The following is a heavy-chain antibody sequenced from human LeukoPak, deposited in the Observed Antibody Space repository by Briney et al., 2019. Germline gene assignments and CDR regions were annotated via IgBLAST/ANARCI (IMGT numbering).Heavy chain of an antibody. J-gene: IGHJ5*02. CDR1: GGSFSGYY. CDR3: ASYYYDSSGEGDWFDP. CDR2: INHSGST. V-gene: IGHV4-34*01. Sequence: PSETLSLTCAVYGGSFSGYYWSWIRQPPGKGLEWIGEINHSGSTNYNPSLKSRVTISLDTSKNQISLKLSSVTAADTAVYYCASYYYDSSGEGDWFDPWGQGTLVTVSS. D-gene: IGHD3-22*01.